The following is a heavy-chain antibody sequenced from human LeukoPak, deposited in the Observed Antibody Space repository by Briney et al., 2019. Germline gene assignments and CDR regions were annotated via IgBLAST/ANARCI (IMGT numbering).Heavy chain of an antibody. CDR3: AKIAGTYSPDY. CDR1: GFYFSDYY. V-gene: IGHV3-11*06. D-gene: IGHD1-26*01. J-gene: IGHJ4*02. CDR2: ISSSGTYT. Sequence: PGGSLRLSCAASGFYFSDYYMTWIRQAPGKGLEWVSYISSSGTYTNYADSVKGRFTISRDSAKKSLYLQMNSLSAEDTAVYYCAKIAGTYSPDYWGQGTLVTVSS.